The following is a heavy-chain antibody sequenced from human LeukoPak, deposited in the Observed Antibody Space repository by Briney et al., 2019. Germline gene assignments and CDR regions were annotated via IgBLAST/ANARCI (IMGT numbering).Heavy chain of an antibody. Sequence: PGGSLRLSCAGSGFSFSSYGMHWVRQAPGKGLEWMAFIRSDGSNKYYADSVKGRFTISRDNSKNNVYLQMNSLSDEDRAIYYCVKDSDWGRYDDWGQGTVVTVSS. J-gene: IGHJ1*01. CDR2: IRSDGSNK. D-gene: IGHD3-16*01. V-gene: IGHV3-30*02. CDR1: GFSFSSYG. CDR3: VKDSDWGRYDD.